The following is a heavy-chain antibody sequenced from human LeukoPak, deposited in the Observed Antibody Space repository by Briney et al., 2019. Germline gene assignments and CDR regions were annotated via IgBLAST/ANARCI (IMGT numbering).Heavy chain of an antibody. Sequence: GGSLRLSCAASGFTVSSNYMSWVRQAPGKGLEWVSVIYSGGSTYYADSVKGRFTISRDNSKNTLYLQMNSLRAEDTAVYYCAREYCSSTSCYDRNAFDIWGQGTMVTVSS. CDR1: GFTVSSNY. J-gene: IGHJ3*02. V-gene: IGHV3-66*01. CDR2: IYSGGST. D-gene: IGHD2-2*01. CDR3: AREYCSSTSCYDRNAFDI.